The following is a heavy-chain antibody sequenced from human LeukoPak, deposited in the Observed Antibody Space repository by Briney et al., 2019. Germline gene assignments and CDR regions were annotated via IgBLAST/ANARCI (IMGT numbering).Heavy chain of an antibody. V-gene: IGHV4-59*01. Sequence: SETLSLTCTVSGGSMSTYYWSWIRQPPGKGLEWIGYIYYSGSTNYNPSLKSRVTISVDTSKNQFSLKLNSVIAADTAVYYCTGGSRFDPWGQGTLVTVSS. CDR2: IYYSGST. CDR1: GGSMSTYY. CDR3: TGGSRFDP. J-gene: IGHJ5*02. D-gene: IGHD2-8*02.